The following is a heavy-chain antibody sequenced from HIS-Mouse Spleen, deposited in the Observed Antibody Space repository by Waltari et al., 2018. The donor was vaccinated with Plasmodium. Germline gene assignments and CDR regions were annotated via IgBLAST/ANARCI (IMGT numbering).Heavy chain of an antibody. Sequence: EVQLVESGGGLVKPGGSRRLPCPPSGFPFSSYSLNWVRQPPGKGLEWVSSISISSSYIYYADSVKGRFTISRDNAKNSLYLQMNSLRAEDTAVYYCARESSSSWYFDYWGQGTLVTVSS. CDR3: ARESSSSWYFDY. J-gene: IGHJ4*02. CDR2: ISISSSYI. V-gene: IGHV3-21*01. CDR1: GFPFSSYS. D-gene: IGHD6-13*01.